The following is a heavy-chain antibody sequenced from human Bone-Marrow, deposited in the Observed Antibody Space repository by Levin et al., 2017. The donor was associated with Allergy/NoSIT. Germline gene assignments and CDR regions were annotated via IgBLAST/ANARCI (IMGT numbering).Heavy chain of an antibody. V-gene: IGHV3-9*01. J-gene: IGHJ4*02. Sequence: PGGSLRLSCAASGFDFKNYAMHWVRQPPGKGLEWVSSINWSSDTIAYADSAEGRFTISRDNAKNSLYLQLNSLRPDDTAFYYCAKIGAWDNHDSPDVDYWGQGTLVTVSS. CDR2: INWSSDTI. CDR1: GFDFKNYA. D-gene: IGHD2-21*02. CDR3: AKIGAWDNHDSPDVDY.